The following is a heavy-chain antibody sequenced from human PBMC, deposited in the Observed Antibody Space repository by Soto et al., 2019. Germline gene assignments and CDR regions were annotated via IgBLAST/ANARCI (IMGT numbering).Heavy chain of an antibody. J-gene: IGHJ4*02. CDR1: GFTFSSYS. CDR3: ARAETSSSPLEY. D-gene: IGHD2-15*01. CDR2: SSSSSSYI. V-gene: IGHV3-21*01. Sequence: GGSLRLSCAASGFTFSSYSMNCVRQAPGKGLEGVSSSSSSSSYIYYADSVKGRFTISRDNAKNSLYLQMNSLRAEDTAVYYCARAETSSSPLEYWGQGTMLTVSS.